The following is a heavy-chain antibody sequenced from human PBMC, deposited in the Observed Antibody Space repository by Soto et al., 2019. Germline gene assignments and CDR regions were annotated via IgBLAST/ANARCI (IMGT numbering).Heavy chain of an antibody. D-gene: IGHD3-10*01. V-gene: IGHV3-48*03. CDR3: ARGRCYGPDFFDH. CDR1: GFTFRTYE. CDR2: ISSTASSI. Sequence: VNLVESGGDLVQPGGSLRLSCAASGFTFRTYEMNWVRQAPGKGLEWVSYISSTASSIYYADSVKGRFTISRDNANDSLFLQMDSLRVEDTAVYYCARGRCYGPDFFDHWGQGALVAVSS. J-gene: IGHJ4*02.